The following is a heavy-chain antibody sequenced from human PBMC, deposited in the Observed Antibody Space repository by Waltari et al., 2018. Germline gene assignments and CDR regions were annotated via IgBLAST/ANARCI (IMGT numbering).Heavy chain of an antibody. J-gene: IGHJ2*01. CDR1: GFTFSSYD. V-gene: IGHV3-23*01. Sequence: EVQLLESGGGLVQPGGSLRLSCAASGFTFSSYDMSWVRQAPGKGLEWVSGIRGIGFSTYYADSVKGRFTISRDNSKNTLYLQMNSLRAEDTAVYYCAKLVFRGYWYIDLWGRGTLVTVSS. CDR3: AKLVFRGYWYIDL. CDR2: IRGIGFST.